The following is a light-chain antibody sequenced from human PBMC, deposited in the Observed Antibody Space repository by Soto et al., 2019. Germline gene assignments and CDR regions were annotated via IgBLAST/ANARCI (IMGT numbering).Light chain of an antibody. J-gene: IGLJ1*01. CDR3: QSYDSSLSGSPLYV. Sequence: QSALTQPPSVSGAPGQRVTISCTGSSSNIGAGYDVHWYQQLPGTAPKLLIYGNSNRPSGVPDRFSGSKSGTSASLAITGLQAEDEADYYWQSYDSSLSGSPLYVFGTGTKVTVL. CDR2: GNS. CDR1: SSNIGAGYD. V-gene: IGLV1-40*01.